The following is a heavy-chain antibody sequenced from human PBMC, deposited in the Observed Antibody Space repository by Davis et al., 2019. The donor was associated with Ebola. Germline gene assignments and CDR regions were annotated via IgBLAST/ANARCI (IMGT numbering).Heavy chain of an antibody. CDR2: ISYDGSNK. Sequence: PGGSLRLSCAASGFTFSSYGMHWVRQAPGKGLEWVAVISYDGSNKYYADSVKGRFTISRDNSKNTLYLQMNSLRAEDTAVYYCAKGGDYPQNYYGMDVWGQGTTVTVSS. CDR3: AKGGDYPQNYYGMDV. J-gene: IGHJ6*02. D-gene: IGHD4-17*01. CDR1: GFTFSSYG. V-gene: IGHV3-30*18.